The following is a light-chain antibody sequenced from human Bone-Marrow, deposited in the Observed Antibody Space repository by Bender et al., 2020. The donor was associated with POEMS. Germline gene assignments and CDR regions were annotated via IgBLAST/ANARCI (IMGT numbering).Light chain of an antibody. Sequence: QSALTQPPSASGSPGQSVTISCTGTSSDVGGYNYVSWYQQHPGKAPKLMIYEVTKRPSGVPDRFSGSRSGNTASLTISGLRPDDEAEYYCCSYAPGNTYVFGTGTKVTVL. CDR3: CSYAPGNTYV. V-gene: IGLV2-8*01. CDR1: SSDVGGYNY. CDR2: EVT. J-gene: IGLJ1*01.